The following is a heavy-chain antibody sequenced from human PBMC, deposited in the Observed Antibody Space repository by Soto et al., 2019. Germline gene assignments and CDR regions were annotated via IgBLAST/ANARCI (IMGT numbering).Heavy chain of an antibody. CDR2: IYYSGST. CDR1: GGSISSSSYY. D-gene: IGHD3-9*01. CDR3: ASNYDILTGYYRDWFDP. V-gene: IGHV4-39*01. J-gene: IGHJ5*02. Sequence: GTLGLTCTVSGGSISSSSYYWGWIRQSPGQGLEWIGSIYYSGSTYYNPSLKSRVTISVDTSKNQFSLKLSSVTAADTAVYYCASNYDILTGYYRDWFDPWGQGTLVTVSS.